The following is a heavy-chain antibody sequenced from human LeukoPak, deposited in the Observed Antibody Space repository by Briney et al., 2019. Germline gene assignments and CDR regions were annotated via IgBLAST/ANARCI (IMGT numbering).Heavy chain of an antibody. D-gene: IGHD5-18*01. Sequence: SETLSLTCAVYGGSFSGYYWSWIRQPPGKGLEWIGYIYYSGSTNYNPSLKSRVTISVDTSKNQFSLKLSSVTAADTAVYYCARVGVDTAMGQNAFDIWGQGTMVTVSS. J-gene: IGHJ3*02. V-gene: IGHV4-59*01. CDR1: GGSFSGYY. CDR3: ARVGVDTAMGQNAFDI. CDR2: IYYSGST.